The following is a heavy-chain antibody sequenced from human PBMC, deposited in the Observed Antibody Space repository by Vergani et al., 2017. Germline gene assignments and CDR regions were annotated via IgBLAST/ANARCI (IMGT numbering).Heavy chain of an antibody. CDR2: ISGSSSYV. J-gene: IGHJ4*02. CDR1: GFIFSSYS. D-gene: IGHD2-8*01. CDR3: ARGLWDCTHIRCSPPSY. Sequence: EVQLVESGGGLVQPGGSLRLSCAASGFIFSSYSMNWVRQAPGKGLEWVASISGSSSYVFYRDSVEGRFTITRDNAKKSVYLQMNSLRAEDTAMYFCARGLWDCTHIRCSPPSYWGQGTQVTVSS. V-gene: IGHV3-21*01.